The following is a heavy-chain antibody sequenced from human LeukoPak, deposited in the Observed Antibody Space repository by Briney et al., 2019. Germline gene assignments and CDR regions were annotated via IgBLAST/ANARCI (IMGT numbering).Heavy chain of an antibody. CDR2: IHKAGTES. V-gene: IGHV3-7*01. CDR3: ARVGAWELQRVFDY. CDR1: GFTFTDYW. Sequence: TGGSLRFSCAASGFTFTDYWMTWVRQVPGKGLEWVANIHKAGTESYYVDSVKGRFAISRDNAKNSLYLQLSSLRVDDTAVYYCARVGAWELQRVFDYWGQGTLVTVSS. J-gene: IGHJ4*02. D-gene: IGHD1-26*01.